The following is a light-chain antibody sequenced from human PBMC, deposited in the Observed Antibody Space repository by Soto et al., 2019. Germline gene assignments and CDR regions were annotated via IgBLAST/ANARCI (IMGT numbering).Light chain of an antibody. CDR1: QSISSW. Sequence: DIQMTQSPSTLSASVGDRVTITCRASQSISSWLAWYQQKPGKAPKLLIYDASSLESGVPSRFNGSGFGTEFTLSIISLQPDDFATYYCQQYNSYSGTFGQGTKVDIK. CDR3: QQYNSYSGT. V-gene: IGKV1-5*01. J-gene: IGKJ1*01. CDR2: DAS.